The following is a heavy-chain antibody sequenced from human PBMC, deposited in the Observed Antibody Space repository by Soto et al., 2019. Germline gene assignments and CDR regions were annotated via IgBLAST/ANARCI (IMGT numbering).Heavy chain of an antibody. J-gene: IGHJ3*02. Sequence: QVQLVQSGAEVKKPGASVKVSCKASGYTFTSYYMHWVRQAPGQGLEWMGIINPSGGSTSYAQKFQGRVTMTRDTSTSTVYMELSSLRSEDTAVYYCTVATLTTDAFDIWGQGTMVTVSS. D-gene: IGHD5-12*01. CDR2: INPSGGST. V-gene: IGHV1-46*01. CDR1: GYTFTSYY. CDR3: TVATLTTDAFDI.